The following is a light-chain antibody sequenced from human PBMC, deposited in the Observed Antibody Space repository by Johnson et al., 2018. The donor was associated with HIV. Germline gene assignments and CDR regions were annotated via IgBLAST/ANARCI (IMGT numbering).Light chain of an antibody. V-gene: IGLV1-51*01. CDR1: SSNIGNNY. Sequence: QSVLTQPPSVSAAPGQKVTIPCSGSSSNIGNNYASWYQQVPGTAPKLLIYDNHKRPSGIPDRFSGSKSGTSATLGITGLKSGDEANYYCGTWDSSLSGVFGTGTAVTVL. CDR2: DNH. CDR3: GTWDSSLSGV. J-gene: IGLJ1*01.